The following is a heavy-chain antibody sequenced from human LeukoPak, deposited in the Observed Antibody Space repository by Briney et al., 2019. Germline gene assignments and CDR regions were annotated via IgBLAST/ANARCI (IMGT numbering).Heavy chain of an antibody. D-gene: IGHD2-15*01. CDR2: IYISGNT. V-gene: IGHV4-61*02. CDR3: AGTRRYCSGGSCYNWSDP. J-gene: IGHJ5*02. Sequence: SQTLSLTCTVSGDSISSDTYYWTWIRQPAGKGLEWIGRIYISGNTNYNPSLKSRVTISVDTSKNQFSLNLNSVTAADTAVYYCAGTRRYCSGGSCYNWSDPWGQGTLVTVSS. CDR1: GDSISSDTYY.